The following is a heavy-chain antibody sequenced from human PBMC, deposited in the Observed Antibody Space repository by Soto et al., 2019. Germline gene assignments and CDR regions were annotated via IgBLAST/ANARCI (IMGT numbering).Heavy chain of an antibody. CDR2: IKSKTDGGTT. J-gene: IGHJ4*02. Sequence: EVQLVESGGGLVKPGGSLRLSCAASGFTFSNAWMSWVRQAPGKGLEWVGRIKSKTDGGTTDYAAPVKGRFTISRDDSKNTLYLQMNSLKTEDTAVYYCTTDAYCGGDCFGCYWGQGTLVTVSS. D-gene: IGHD2-21*01. CDR3: TTDAYCGGDCFGCY. V-gene: IGHV3-15*01. CDR1: GFTFSNAW.